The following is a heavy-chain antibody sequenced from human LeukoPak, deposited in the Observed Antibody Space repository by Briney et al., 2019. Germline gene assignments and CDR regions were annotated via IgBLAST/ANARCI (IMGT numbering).Heavy chain of an antibody. CDR2: ISYSGTT. Sequence: PSETLSLTCTVSGGSISSRPYYWGWVRQPPGKGLEWIGTISYSGTTYYSPSLKSRVTISVDTSKNQFSLKLSSVTAADTAVYYCARDSEVVAAKGNNWFDPWGQGTLVTVSS. V-gene: IGHV4-39*07. CDR3: ARDSEVVAAKGNNWFDP. D-gene: IGHD2-15*01. J-gene: IGHJ5*02. CDR1: GGSISSRPYY.